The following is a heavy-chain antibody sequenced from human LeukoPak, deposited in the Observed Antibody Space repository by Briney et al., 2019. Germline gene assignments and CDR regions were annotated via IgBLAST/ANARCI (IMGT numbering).Heavy chain of an antibody. V-gene: IGHV3-21*01. Sequence: GGSLRPSCAASGFTFSSYSMNWVRQAPGKGLEWVSSISSSSSYIYYADSVKGRFTISRDNAKNSLYLQMNSLRAEDTAVYYCARDSPHYSTIDYWGQGTLVTVSS. CDR3: ARDSPHYSTIDY. D-gene: IGHD2-21*01. CDR1: GFTFSSYS. CDR2: ISSSSSYI. J-gene: IGHJ4*02.